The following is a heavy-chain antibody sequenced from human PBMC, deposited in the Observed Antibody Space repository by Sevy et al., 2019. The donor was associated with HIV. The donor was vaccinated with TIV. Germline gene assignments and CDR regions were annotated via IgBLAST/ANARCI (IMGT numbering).Heavy chain of an antibody. J-gene: IGHJ4*02. V-gene: IGHV1-18*01. CDR1: GYTFPSYG. CDR3: ASGRGGSVAY. D-gene: IGHD5-12*01. CDR2: ISAYRANA. Sequence: ASVKVCCKASGYTFPSYGINWVRQAPGQGLEWMGWISAYRANANYAQKFQGRISLTTDRSTTTAYMELTTLEPDDTAVYFCASGRGGSVAYWGQGTQVTVSS.